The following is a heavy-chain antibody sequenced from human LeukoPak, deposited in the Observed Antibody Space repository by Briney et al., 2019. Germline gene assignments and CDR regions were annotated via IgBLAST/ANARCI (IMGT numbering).Heavy chain of an antibody. Sequence: GGSLRLSCAASGFIFNNYGMGWVRQAPGKGLEWISGISGSDGVTVYADSVKGRFSTSRDNSKNTLYLQMNSLRAEDTAVYYCAKTPRSVGPPPGFDNWGQGTLVTVSS. CDR1: GFIFNNYG. J-gene: IGHJ4*02. D-gene: IGHD1-26*01. CDR2: ISGSDGVT. CDR3: AKTPRSVGPPPGFDN. V-gene: IGHV3-23*01.